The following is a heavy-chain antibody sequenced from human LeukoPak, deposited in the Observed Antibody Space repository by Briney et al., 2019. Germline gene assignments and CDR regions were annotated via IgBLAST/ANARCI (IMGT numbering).Heavy chain of an antibody. V-gene: IGHV3-33*01. CDR1: GFTFSSYG. Sequence: GRSLRLSCAASGFTFSSYGMHWVRQAPGKGLQWVAFIWYDGGNKYYADSVKGRFTISRDNSKNTLYLQMNSLRAEDTAFYYCARDAPQFIDYWGQGTLVTVSP. CDR3: ARDAPQFIDY. J-gene: IGHJ4*02. D-gene: IGHD5-24*01. CDR2: IWYDGGNK.